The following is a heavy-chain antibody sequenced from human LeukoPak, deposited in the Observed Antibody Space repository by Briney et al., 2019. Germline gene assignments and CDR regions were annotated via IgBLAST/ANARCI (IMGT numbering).Heavy chain of an antibody. J-gene: IGHJ6*03. CDR2: INPNSGGT. CDR1: GYTFTGYY. V-gene: IGHV1-2*02. CDR3: AGSTSCSWGCYMDV. Sequence: ASVKVSCKASGYTFTGYYMHWVRQAPGQGLEWMGWINPNSGGTNYAQKFQGRVTMTRDTSISTAYMELSRLRSDDTAVYYCAGSTSCSWGCYMDVWGKGTTVTVSS. D-gene: IGHD2-2*01.